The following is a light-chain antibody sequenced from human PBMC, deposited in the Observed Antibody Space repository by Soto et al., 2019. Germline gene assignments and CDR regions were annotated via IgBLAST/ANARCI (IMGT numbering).Light chain of an antibody. CDR2: GAS. CDR3: QQYNAWPRT. Sequence: EIAVTQSPATLSASPGERATLSCRASQSVSRNLAWYQQKPGQAPRLLISGASTRATGIPARFSGSGSGTEFTLTIASLQSEDFAVYYCQQYNAWPRTFGQGTKVEIK. J-gene: IGKJ1*01. V-gene: IGKV3-15*01. CDR1: QSVSRN.